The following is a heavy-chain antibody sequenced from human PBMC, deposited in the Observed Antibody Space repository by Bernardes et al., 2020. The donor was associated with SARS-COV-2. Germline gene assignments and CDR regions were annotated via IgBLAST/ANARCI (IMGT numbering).Heavy chain of an antibody. CDR3: ASTYYDFWSVVPYYYYMDV. CDR1: GFTVSSNY. CDR2: IYSGGST. Sequence: GGSLRLSCAASGFTVSSNYMSWVRQAPGKGLEWVSVIYSGGSTYYADSVKGRFTISRDNSKNTLYLQMNSLRAEDTAVYYCASTYYDFWSVVPYYYYMDVWGKGTTVTVSS. V-gene: IGHV3-66*02. D-gene: IGHD3-3*01. J-gene: IGHJ6*03.